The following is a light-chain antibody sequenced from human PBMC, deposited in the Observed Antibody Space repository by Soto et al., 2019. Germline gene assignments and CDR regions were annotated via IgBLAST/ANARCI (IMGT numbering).Light chain of an antibody. CDR2: VSS. CDR1: QSVYSN. V-gene: IGKV3-15*01. Sequence: EIVMTQSPATLSVSPGERVTLSCRASQSVYSNLAWYQQKPGQAPRLLIYVSSTRATGIPARFSGSGSGTDFTLTISSLQSEDFAFYYCQQYNSWPLTFGGGTKVEIK. CDR3: QQYNSWPLT. J-gene: IGKJ4*01.